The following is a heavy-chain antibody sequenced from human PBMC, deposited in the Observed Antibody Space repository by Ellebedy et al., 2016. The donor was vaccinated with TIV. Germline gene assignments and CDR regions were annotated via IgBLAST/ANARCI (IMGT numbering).Heavy chain of an antibody. CDR2: IYPGNSDS. D-gene: IGHD6-19*01. CDR3: ARTNSGWGWDYFDF. J-gene: IGHJ4*02. CDR1: GYSFTSYW. Sequence: GGSLRLSXKGSGYSFTSYWIGWVRQMPGKGLEWMGTIYPGNSDSRYSPSFEGQVTISVDKSINTAYLQWSSLKASDTAIYYCARTNSGWGWDYFDFWGQGTLVTVSS. V-gene: IGHV5-51*01.